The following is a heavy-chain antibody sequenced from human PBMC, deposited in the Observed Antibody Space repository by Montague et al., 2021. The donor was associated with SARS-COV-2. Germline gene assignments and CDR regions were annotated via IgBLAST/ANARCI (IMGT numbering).Heavy chain of an antibody. V-gene: IGHV3-30*04. CDR1: GFTFSTHP. CDR2: ITDDGINK. CDR3: ARDGDYGSGSS. J-gene: IGHJ1*01. Sequence: SLRLSCAASGFTFSTHPMHWVRQAPGRGLEWLAVITDDGINKYYKDSVKGRLTISRDNSKNTLYLQMNSLRAEDTAVYYCARDGDYGSGSSWGQGTLVIVSS. D-gene: IGHD3-10*01.